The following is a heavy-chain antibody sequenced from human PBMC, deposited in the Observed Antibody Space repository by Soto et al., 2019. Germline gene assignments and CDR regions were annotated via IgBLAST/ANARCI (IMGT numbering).Heavy chain of an antibody. CDR3: VRYDRINMKPYSPEGFHI. J-gene: IGHJ3*02. Sequence: SETLSLTCTVSGDSISSSNSHWGWTRQPPGKGLEYIGSVYYGGAIFYSGNIYYNPSLKSRVTISVDTSKNQFSLRLSSVTAADTGVYYCVRYDRINMKPYSPEGFHIWGQGTMVTVS. D-gene: IGHD3-3*02. CDR2: VYYGGAIFYSGNI. V-gene: IGHV4-39*01. CDR1: GDSISSSNSH.